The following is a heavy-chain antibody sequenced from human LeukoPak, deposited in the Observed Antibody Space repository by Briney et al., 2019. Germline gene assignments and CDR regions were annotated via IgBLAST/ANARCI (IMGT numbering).Heavy chain of an antibody. CDR1: GFTFSDYH. Sequence: LRLSCAASGFTFSDYHMSWIRQPPGKGLEWIGEINHSGSTNYNPSLKSRVTISVDTSKNQFSLKLSSVTAADTAVYYCARGATPEGYDSSGSFDYWGQGTLVTVSS. V-gene: IGHV4-34*01. CDR2: INHSGST. CDR3: ARGATPEGYDSSGSFDY. D-gene: IGHD3-22*01. J-gene: IGHJ4*02.